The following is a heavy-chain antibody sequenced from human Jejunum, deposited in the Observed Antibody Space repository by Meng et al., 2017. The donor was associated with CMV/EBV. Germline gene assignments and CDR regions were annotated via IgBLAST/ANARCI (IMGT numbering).Heavy chain of an antibody. V-gene: IGHV4-39*07. CDR2: MYFSGIA. CDR1: GDPISSGSHS. Sequence: QVPLQGSGPGLVKPAETLSLTCTASGDPISSGSHSWAWFRQPPGKRLEWIGSMYFSGIADYNPSLKSRVTISLHATQKQFSLRLTSVTAADSAVYFCARDLTNKWFYYWGQGTLVTVSS. D-gene: IGHD1-26*01. J-gene: IGHJ4*02. CDR3: ARDLTNKWFYY.